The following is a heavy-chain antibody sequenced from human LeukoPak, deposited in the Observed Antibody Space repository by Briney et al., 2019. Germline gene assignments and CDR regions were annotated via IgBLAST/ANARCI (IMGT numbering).Heavy chain of an antibody. CDR2: IYYSGST. CDR3: ARTDSSGYYYWFDP. Sequence: SETLSLTCTVSGGSISTYYWSWIRQPPGKGLEWIGYIYYSGSTNYNPSLKSRVTISVDTSKNQFSLKLNSVTAADTAVYYCARTDSSGYYYWFDPWGQGTLVTVSS. CDR1: GGSISTYY. V-gene: IGHV4-59*08. J-gene: IGHJ5*02. D-gene: IGHD3-22*01.